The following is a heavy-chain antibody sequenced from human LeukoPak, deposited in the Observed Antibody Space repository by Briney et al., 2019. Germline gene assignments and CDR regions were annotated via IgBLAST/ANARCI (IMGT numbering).Heavy chain of an antibody. CDR1: GFTFSSYG. J-gene: IGHJ4*02. D-gene: IGHD3-9*01. CDR2: ISGSGGST. Sequence: PGGSLRLSCAASGFTFSSYGMSWVRQAPGKGLEWVSAISGSGGSTYYADSVKGRFTISRDNSKNSLYLQMNSLRAEDMAVYYCAKGGGLFDWLFHFDYWGQGTLVTVSS. V-gene: IGHV3-23*01. CDR3: AKGGGLFDWLFHFDY.